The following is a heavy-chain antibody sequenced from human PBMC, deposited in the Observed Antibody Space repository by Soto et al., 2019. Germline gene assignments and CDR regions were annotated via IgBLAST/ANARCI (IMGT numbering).Heavy chain of an antibody. D-gene: IGHD3-22*01. CDR3: AKDKSGYYDISGQFQPVSLFYY. CDR1: GFTFSSYA. CDR2: ISGSGGST. J-gene: IGHJ4*02. V-gene: IGHV3-23*01. Sequence: GSLRLSCAASGFTFSSYAMSWVRQAPGKGLEWVSAISGSGGSTYYADSVKGRFTISRDNSKNTLYLQMNSLRAEDTAVYYCAKDKSGYYDISGQFQPVSLFYYWGQGTRVTVSS.